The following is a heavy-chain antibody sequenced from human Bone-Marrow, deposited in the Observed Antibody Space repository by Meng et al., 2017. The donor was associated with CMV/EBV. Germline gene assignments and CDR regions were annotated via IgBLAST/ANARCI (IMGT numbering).Heavy chain of an antibody. CDR1: GYAFSRFW. D-gene: IGHD2-8*01. CDR2: IKQDGSEK. Sequence: GESLKISCVGSGYAFSRFWMSWVRQAPGKGLEWVANIKQDGSEKHYVDSVRGRFTISRDNAKNSLYLQMISLTVEDTAVYYCARDPWCTLWGQGTLVTVS. CDR3: ARDPWCTL. V-gene: IGHV3-7*01. J-gene: IGHJ4*02.